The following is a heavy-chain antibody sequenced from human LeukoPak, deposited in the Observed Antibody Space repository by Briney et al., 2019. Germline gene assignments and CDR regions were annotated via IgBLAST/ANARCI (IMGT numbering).Heavy chain of an antibody. CDR1: GFTVSSNY. Sequence: GGSLRLSCAASGFTVSSNYMSWVRQAPGKGLEWVSVIYSGGSTYYADSVKGRFTISRDNSKNTLYPQMNSLRAEDTAVYYCARRAYCGGDCYSKDDAFDIWGQGTMVTVSS. CDR2: IYSGGST. D-gene: IGHD2-21*02. J-gene: IGHJ3*02. CDR3: ARRAYCGGDCYSKDDAFDI. V-gene: IGHV3-53*01.